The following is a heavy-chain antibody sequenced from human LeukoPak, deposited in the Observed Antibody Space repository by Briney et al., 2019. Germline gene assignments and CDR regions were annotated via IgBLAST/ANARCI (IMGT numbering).Heavy chain of an antibody. V-gene: IGHV1-8*01. CDR2: MNPNSGNT. D-gene: IGHD2-2*02. J-gene: IGHJ6*02. CDR3: ARDRWVQLLYFGFYGMDV. CDR1: GYTFTSYD. Sequence: ASVKVSCKASGYTFTSYDINWVRQATGQGLEWMGWMNPNSGNTGYAQKFQGRVTMTRNTSISTAYMELSSLRSEDTAVYYCARDRWVQLLYFGFYGMDVWGQGTTVTVSS.